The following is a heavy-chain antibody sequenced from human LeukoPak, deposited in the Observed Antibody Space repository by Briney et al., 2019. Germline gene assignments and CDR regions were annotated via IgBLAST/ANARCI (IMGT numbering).Heavy chain of an antibody. J-gene: IGHJ4*02. D-gene: IGHD2-15*01. CDR3: AKAGAVVVVAAKYFDY. Sequence: GGSLRLSCAASGFTFSFYAMSWVRQAPGKGLEWVSAISSSGDSTYYTDSARGRFTISRDNSNNTLFLQMNSLRADDTAVYYCAKAGAVVVVAAKYFDYWGQGTLVTVSS. V-gene: IGHV3-23*01. CDR1: GFTFSFYA. CDR2: ISSSGDST.